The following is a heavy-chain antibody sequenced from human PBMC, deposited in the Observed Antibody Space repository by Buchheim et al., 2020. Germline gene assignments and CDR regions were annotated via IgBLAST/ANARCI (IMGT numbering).Heavy chain of an antibody. CDR2: ISDTGSST. D-gene: IGHD2-2*01. Sequence: EVQLLESGGGLVQPGGSQRLSCTASGFTFNNYAMSWVRQAPGKGPEWVSIISDTGSSTYYADSVKGRFTISRDNLNNTLYLQMNSLRADDTAVYYCAKDVGLYCSSTSCSKGVGYYYYMDVWGKGTT. V-gene: IGHV3-23*01. J-gene: IGHJ6*03. CDR3: AKDVGLYCSSTSCSKGVGYYYYMDV. CDR1: GFTFNNYA.